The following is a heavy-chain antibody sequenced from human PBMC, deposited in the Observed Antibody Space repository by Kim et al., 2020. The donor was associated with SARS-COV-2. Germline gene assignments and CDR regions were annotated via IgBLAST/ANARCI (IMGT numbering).Heavy chain of an antibody. D-gene: IGHD3-10*01. CDR1: GYSISSGYY. V-gene: IGHV4-38-2*02. CDR2: IYHSGRA. J-gene: IGHJ4*02. CDR3: ARDYGSGSYHTNFDY. Sequence: SETLSLTCTVSGYSISSGYYWGWIRQPPGKGLEWIGSIYHSGRAYYNPSLKSRITISVDTSKNQFSLKLSSVTAADTAVYYCARDYGSGSYHTNFDYWGQGTLVTVSS.